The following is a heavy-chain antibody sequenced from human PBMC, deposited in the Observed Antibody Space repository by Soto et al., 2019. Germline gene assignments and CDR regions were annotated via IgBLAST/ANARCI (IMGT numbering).Heavy chain of an antibody. D-gene: IGHD4-4*01. Sequence: PSETLSLTCSVSGASISSSDHYWQWIRQPPGTGLEWIGSIFHNGNTYHNPSLKSRVSISVDTSKNQFSLRLSSVTAADTAVYYCAGRRTTGRFDPWGQGTLVTVSS. J-gene: IGHJ5*02. CDR3: AGRRTTGRFDP. V-gene: IGHV4-39*01. CDR2: IFHNGNT. CDR1: GASISSSDHY.